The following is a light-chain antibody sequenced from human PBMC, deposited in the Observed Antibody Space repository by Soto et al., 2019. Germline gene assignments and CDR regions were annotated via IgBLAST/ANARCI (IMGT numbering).Light chain of an antibody. Sequence: QSALTQPPSASGSPGQSVTISCTGTSSDVGGYKFVSWYQQQPGKVPKPMIYEVSKRPSGVPDRFSGSKSGNTASLTVSGLQAEDEADYYCCSFGGGNKVLFGGGTKLTVL. CDR1: SSDVGGYKF. CDR3: CSFGGGNKVL. CDR2: EVS. V-gene: IGLV2-8*01. J-gene: IGLJ3*02.